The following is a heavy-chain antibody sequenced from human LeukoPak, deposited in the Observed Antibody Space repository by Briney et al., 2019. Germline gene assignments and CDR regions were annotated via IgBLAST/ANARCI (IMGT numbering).Heavy chain of an antibody. CDR2: IYHSRST. Sequence: SGTLSLTCAVSGGSISSTNWWSWVRQSPGKGLEWIGEIYHSRSTNCNPSLKSRVTISVDTSKNQFSLNLSSVTAADTAIYYCARDTGYLGSNYGMDVWGQGTTVTVSS. CDR3: ARDTGYLGSNYGMDV. D-gene: IGHD3-22*01. J-gene: IGHJ6*02. V-gene: IGHV4-4*02. CDR1: GGSISSTNW.